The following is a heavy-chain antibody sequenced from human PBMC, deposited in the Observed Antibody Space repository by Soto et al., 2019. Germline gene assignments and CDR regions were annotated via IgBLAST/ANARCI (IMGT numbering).Heavy chain of an antibody. CDR2: INPNSGGT. D-gene: IGHD3-22*01. Sequence: ASVKVSCKASGYTFTGYYMHWVRQAPGQGLEWMGWINPNSGGTNYAQKFQGWVTMTRDTSISTAYMELSRLRSDDTAVYYCARGVSYYYDSSERSTQTFFDYWGQGTLVTVSS. CDR3: ARGVSYYYDSSERSTQTFFDY. J-gene: IGHJ4*02. CDR1: GYTFTGYY. V-gene: IGHV1-2*04.